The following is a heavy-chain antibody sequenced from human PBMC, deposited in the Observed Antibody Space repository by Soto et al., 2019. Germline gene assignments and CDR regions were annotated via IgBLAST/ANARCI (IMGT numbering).Heavy chain of an antibody. CDR2: IYYSGST. V-gene: IGHV4-59*01. CDR3: ARDLYSSAWSNWFDP. CDR1: GGSISSYY. Sequence: SETLSLTCTVSGGSISSYYWRWIRQPPGKGLEWIGYIYYSGSTNYNPSLKSRVTMSVDTSKNQFSLKLSSVTAADTAVYYCARDLYSSAWSNWFDPWGQGILVTVSS. D-gene: IGHD6-19*01. J-gene: IGHJ5*02.